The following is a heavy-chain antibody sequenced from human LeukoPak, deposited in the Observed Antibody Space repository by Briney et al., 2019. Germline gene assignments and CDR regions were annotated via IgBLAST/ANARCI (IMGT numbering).Heavy chain of an antibody. D-gene: IGHD3-16*01. CDR1: GYTFTSYG. CDR3: ARDLFGGYNPLPAWFDP. CDR2: ISAYNGNT. Sequence: ASVKVSCKASGYTFTSYGISWVRQAPGQGLEWMGWISAYNGNTNYAQKLQGRVTMTTDTSTSTAYMELRSLRSDDTAVYYCARDLFGGYNPLPAWFDPWGQGTLVTVSS. V-gene: IGHV1-18*01. J-gene: IGHJ5*02.